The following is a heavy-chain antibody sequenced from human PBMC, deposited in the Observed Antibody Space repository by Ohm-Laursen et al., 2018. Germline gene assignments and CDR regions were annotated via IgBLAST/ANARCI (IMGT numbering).Heavy chain of an antibody. V-gene: IGHV1-46*01. CDR2: INPSGGST. J-gene: IGHJ3*02. D-gene: IGHD5-18*01. Sequence: ASVKVSCKASGYTFTGYSMHWVRRAPGQGLEWMGIINPSGGSTSYAQKFQGRVTMTRDTSTSTVYMELSSLRSEDTAVYYCARKGYSYGLIGAAFDIWGQGTMVTVSS. CDR3: ARKGYSYGLIGAAFDI. CDR1: GYTFTGYS.